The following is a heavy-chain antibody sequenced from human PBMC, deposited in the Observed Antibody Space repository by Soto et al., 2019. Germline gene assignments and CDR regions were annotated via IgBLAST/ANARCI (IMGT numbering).Heavy chain of an antibody. CDR2: MSSDGSKI. Sequence: QVQLVESGGGAVQPGASLRLSCGASGFDFTYYAMHWVRQAPGKGLESVAVMSSDGSKIHHTDSVKGRFTISRDNSKNTLYLQMNSLRKEDTAVYFCAKDEGVGGTLGLFDYWGQGTLVSVSS. CDR3: AKDEGVGGTLGLFDY. CDR1: GFDFTYYA. J-gene: IGHJ4*02. V-gene: IGHV3-30*18. D-gene: IGHD1-26*01.